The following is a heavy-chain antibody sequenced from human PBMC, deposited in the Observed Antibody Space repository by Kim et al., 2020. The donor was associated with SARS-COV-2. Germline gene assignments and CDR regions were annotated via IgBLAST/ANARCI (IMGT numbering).Heavy chain of an antibody. V-gene: IGHV1-69*13. CDR1: GGTFSSYA. J-gene: IGHJ5*02. Sequence: SVKVSCKASGGTFSSYAISWVRQAPGQGLEWMGGIIPIFGTANYAQKFQGRVTITADESTSTAYMELSSLRSEDTAVYYCARDPLGHHGDYFFAGGWFDPWGQGTLVTVSS. CDR3: ARDPLGHHGDYFFAGGWFDP. D-gene: IGHD4-17*01. CDR2: IIPIFGTA.